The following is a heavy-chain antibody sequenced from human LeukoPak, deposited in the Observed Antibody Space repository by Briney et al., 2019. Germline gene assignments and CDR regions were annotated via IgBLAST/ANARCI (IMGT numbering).Heavy chain of an antibody. CDR3: ARFIGYYYMDV. CDR1: GDSISSTSYY. Sequence: PSETLSLTCTVSGDSISSTSYYWTWIRQPAGKGLEWIGRIYTSGTINYNPSLKSRITISVDTSKNQFSLKLSSVTAADTAVYYCARFIGYYYMDVWGKGTTVTVSS. D-gene: IGHD2-15*01. J-gene: IGHJ6*03. V-gene: IGHV4-61*02. CDR2: IYTSGTI.